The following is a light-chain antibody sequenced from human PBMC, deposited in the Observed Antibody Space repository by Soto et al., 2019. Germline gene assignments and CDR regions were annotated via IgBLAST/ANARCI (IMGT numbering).Light chain of an antibody. CDR1: QSISSY. V-gene: IGKV3-11*01. Sequence: EVVLTQSPDTLSLPPGERATLSCRASQSISSYLAWYQQKPGQAPRLLSYDASSRSPGIPARFSGSGSGTEFTLTIRSLEHEDFAVYYCQQLTDWPPQWTFGQGTQVEIK. CDR2: DAS. CDR3: QQLTDWPPQWT. J-gene: IGKJ1*01.